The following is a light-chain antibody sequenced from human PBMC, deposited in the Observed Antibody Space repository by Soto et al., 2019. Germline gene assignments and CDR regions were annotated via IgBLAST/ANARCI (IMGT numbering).Light chain of an antibody. J-gene: IGKJ1*01. CDR1: QSVSSSY. Sequence: ETVLTQSPGTLSLSPGERATLSCRASQSVSSSYLAWYQQKPGQAPRLLIYDASSRATGIPDRFSGSGSGTDLTLNIRRLEHEDFAVYYCQQYVRSPPSWTFGQGTKVEIK. CDR3: QQYVRSPPSWT. V-gene: IGKV3-20*01. CDR2: DAS.